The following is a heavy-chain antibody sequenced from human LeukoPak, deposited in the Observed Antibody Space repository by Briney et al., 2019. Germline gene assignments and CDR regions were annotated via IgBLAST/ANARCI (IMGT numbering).Heavy chain of an antibody. V-gene: IGHV1-18*01. Sequence: ASLKVSSKASGYTFTSYVITWVRQAPGQGLEWMGWISVYDGNTNYAQNLQGRVTMTTDTSTSTAYMELRSLRSDDTAVYYCARDRGRAMGVDYWGQGSLVTVSS. CDR3: ARDRGRAMGVDY. J-gene: IGHJ4*02. CDR2: ISVYDGNT. D-gene: IGHD3-16*01. CDR1: GYTFTSYV.